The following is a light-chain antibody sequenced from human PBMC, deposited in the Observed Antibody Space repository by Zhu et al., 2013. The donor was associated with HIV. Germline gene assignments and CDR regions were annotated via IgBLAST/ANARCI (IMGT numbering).Light chain of an antibody. Sequence: QSALTQPASVSGSPGQSITISCTGTRSDVAGYKYVSWYQQHPGKVPKLIIYDVHNRPSGISDRFSGSRSGNTASLTISGLQAEDEADYFCSSCRSLINSCVFGTGTKVTVL. CDR1: RSDVAGYKY. V-gene: IGLV2-14*03. J-gene: IGLJ1*01. CDR2: DVH. CDR3: SSCRSLINSCV.